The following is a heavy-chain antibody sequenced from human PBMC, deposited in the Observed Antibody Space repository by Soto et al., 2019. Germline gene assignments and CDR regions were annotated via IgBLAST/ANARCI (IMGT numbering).Heavy chain of an antibody. J-gene: IGHJ4*02. CDR1: GFTFGNSW. CDR2: MNSDGSST. CDR3: ATAEVDY. V-gene: IGHV3-74*01. Sequence: GGSLRLSCAASGFTFGNSWMHWVRQAPGEGLEWVSRMNSDGSSTNYADSVKGRFTVSRDNAKNTLYLQMNSLGAEDTAVYYCATAEVDYWGPGTLVTVSS.